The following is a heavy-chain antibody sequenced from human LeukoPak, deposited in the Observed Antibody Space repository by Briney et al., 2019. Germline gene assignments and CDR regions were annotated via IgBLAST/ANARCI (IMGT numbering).Heavy chain of an antibody. CDR3: ASEVIGVVVAATPHASDI. D-gene: IGHD2-15*01. J-gene: IGHJ3*02. CDR2: IRYDGSNK. V-gene: IGHV3-30*02. Sequence: GGSLRLSCAASGFTFSSYGMHWVRQAPGKGLEWVAFIRYDGSNKYYADSVKGRFTISRDNSKNTLYLQMNSLKAEDTAVYYCASEVIGVVVAATPHASDIWGQGTMVTVSS. CDR1: GFTFSSYG.